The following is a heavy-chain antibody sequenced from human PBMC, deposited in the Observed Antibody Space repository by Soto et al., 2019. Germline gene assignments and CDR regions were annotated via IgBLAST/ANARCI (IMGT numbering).Heavy chain of an antibody. CDR2: IYYSGGT. CDR3: AGDRTTVTSGYYGMDV. Sequence: QVQLQESGPGLVKPSQTLSLTCTVSGGSISSGGYYWSWIRQHPGKGLEWIGYIYYSGGTYYNPSLKSRVTISVDTSKNQFSLKLSSVTAADTAVYYCAGDRTTVTSGYYGMDVWGQGTTVTVSS. V-gene: IGHV4-31*03. CDR1: GGSISSGGYY. J-gene: IGHJ6*02. D-gene: IGHD4-17*01.